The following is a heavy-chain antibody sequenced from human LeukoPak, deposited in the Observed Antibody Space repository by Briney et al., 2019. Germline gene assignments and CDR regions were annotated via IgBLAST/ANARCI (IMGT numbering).Heavy chain of an antibody. J-gene: IGHJ5*02. V-gene: IGHV3-7*01. D-gene: IGHD4-17*01. CDR2: INQDGTEK. CDR3: ARDSAAYGIRFDP. Sequence: GESLRLSCAASGFPFSTYWMSWVRQAPGKGLEWVANINQDGTEKYYVDSVKGRFTISRDNAKNSLYLQMNSLRAEDTAVYYCARDSAAYGIRFDPWGQGTLVTVSS. CDR1: GFPFSTYW.